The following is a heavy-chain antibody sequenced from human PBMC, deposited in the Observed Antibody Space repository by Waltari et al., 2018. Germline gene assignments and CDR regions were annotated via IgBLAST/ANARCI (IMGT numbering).Heavy chain of an antibody. CDR1: GFTFGSYA. CDR3: AREDMDVVVPAAHYGMDV. J-gene: IGHJ6*02. Sequence: QVQLVGSGGGVVRPGRSLSLSCAASGFTFGSYAMHWVRQAPAKGLEWLAVISYDGSNKYYADSVKGRFTISRDNSKNTLYLQMNSLRAEDTAVYYCAREDMDVVVPAAHYGMDVWGQGTTVTVSS. CDR2: ISYDGSNK. V-gene: IGHV3-30*01. D-gene: IGHD2-2*01.